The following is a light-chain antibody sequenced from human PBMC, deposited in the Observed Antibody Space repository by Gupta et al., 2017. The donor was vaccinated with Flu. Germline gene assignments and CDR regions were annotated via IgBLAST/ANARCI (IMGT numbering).Light chain of an antibody. CDR2: KTS. CDR3: QQYTSYPLA. Sequence: DIQMTQSPPTLSASVGDRVTITCRASQSLNGWLAWYQQKPREAPKLLIYKTSSLKSGVPSRFSGSGSGTEFTLSISSRQPDDFATYYCQQYTSYPLAFGGGTKVEIK. CDR1: QSLNGW. V-gene: IGKV1-5*03. J-gene: IGKJ4*01.